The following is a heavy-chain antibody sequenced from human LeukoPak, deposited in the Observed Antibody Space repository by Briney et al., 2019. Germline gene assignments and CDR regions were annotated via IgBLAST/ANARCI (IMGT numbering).Heavy chain of an antibody. CDR1: GGSISSYY. V-gene: IGHV4-59*12. CDR2: IYYSGST. Sequence: SEPLSLTCTVSGGSISSYYWSWIRQPPGKGLEWIGYIYYSGSTNYNPSLKSRVTISVDTSKNQFSLKLSSVTAADTAVYYCARERQEWLAHDYWGQGTLVTVSS. D-gene: IGHD6-19*01. J-gene: IGHJ4*02. CDR3: ARERQEWLAHDY.